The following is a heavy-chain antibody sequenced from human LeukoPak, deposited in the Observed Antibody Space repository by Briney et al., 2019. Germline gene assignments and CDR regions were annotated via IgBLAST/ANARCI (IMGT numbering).Heavy chain of an antibody. Sequence: GGSLRLSCAASGFTFSTYWMHWVRRAPGKGLEWVANINQDGSQKNYVDSVKGRFTISRDNAKNSLYLQMNSLRAEDTALYHCAAYCGGDCYSGSGAFDIWGQGTMVTVSS. CDR1: GFTFSTYW. V-gene: IGHV3-7*03. CDR2: INQDGSQK. J-gene: IGHJ3*02. CDR3: AAYCGGDCYSGSGAFDI. D-gene: IGHD2-21*01.